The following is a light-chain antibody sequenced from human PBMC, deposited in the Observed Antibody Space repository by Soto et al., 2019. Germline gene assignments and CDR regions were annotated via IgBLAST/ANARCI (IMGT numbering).Light chain of an antibody. Sequence: QSALTQPPSASGSPGQSVAISCTGTASDIGGYTFVSWYQQHPGKAPKLLISDVNKRPSGVPDRFSGSKSGNTASLTVSGLQAEDEADYYCSAHGGTNPYVFGTGTKVTVL. J-gene: IGLJ1*01. V-gene: IGLV2-8*01. CDR2: DVN. CDR1: ASDIGGYTF. CDR3: SAHGGTNPYV.